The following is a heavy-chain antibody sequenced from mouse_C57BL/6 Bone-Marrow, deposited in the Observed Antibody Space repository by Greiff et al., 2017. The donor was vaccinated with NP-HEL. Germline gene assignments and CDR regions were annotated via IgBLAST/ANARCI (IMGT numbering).Heavy chain of an antibody. D-gene: IGHD2-1*01. V-gene: IGHV1-69*01. CDR2: IDPSDSYT. J-gene: IGHJ2*01. CDR3: ARETIYYGNYSYFDY. CDR1: GYTFTSYW. Sequence: VQLQQPGAELVMPGASVKLSCKASGYTFTSYWMHWVKQRPGQGLEWIGEIDPSDSYTNYNQKFKGKSTLTVDKSSSTAYMQLSSLTSEDSAVYYCARETIYYGNYSYFDYGGQGTTLTVSS.